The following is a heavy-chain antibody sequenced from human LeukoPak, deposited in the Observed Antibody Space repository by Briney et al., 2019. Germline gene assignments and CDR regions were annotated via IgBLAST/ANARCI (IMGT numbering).Heavy chain of an antibody. J-gene: IGHJ4*02. CDR2: IYHSGST. Sequence: ASETLSLTCTVSGYSISSGYYWGWIRQPPGKGLEWIGSIYHSGSTYYNPSLKSRVTISVDTSKNQFSLKLSSVTAADTAVYYCARVKYSSGLYYFDYWGQGTLVTVSS. CDR1: GYSISSGYY. V-gene: IGHV4-38-2*02. CDR3: ARVKYSSGLYYFDY. D-gene: IGHD6-19*01.